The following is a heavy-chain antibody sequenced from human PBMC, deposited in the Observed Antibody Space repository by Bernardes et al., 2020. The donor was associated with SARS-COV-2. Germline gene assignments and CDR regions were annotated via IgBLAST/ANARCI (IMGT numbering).Heavy chain of an antibody. CDR2: ISYSGSS. CDR3: AGDRGEVQTLFGVVTGPQDFDF. CDR1: GDSLSNSF. Sequence: SETLSLTCGVSGDSLSNSFWSWIRQSPGRGLEWIGYISYSGSSDYNPSLKSRVTMSVDTSKSQFSLVLRSVTAADTAVYYCAGDRGEVQTLFGVVTGPQDFDFWGQGTLVTVSS. J-gene: IGHJ4*02. V-gene: IGHV4-59*12. D-gene: IGHD3-3*01.